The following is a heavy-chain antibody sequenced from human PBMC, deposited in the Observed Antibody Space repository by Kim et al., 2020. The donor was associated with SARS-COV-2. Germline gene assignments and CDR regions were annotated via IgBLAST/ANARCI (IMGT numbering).Heavy chain of an antibody. CDR1: GFTFSSYG. V-gene: IGHV3-7*01. D-gene: IGHD3-10*01. CDR3: ARGSAVWGVIREY. J-gene: IGHJ4*02. Sequence: GGSLRLSCAASGFTFSSYGMSWVRQAPGKGLEWVANISEDGGEKYYVDSVKGRFTISRDNAKNSLYLQMNSLRAEDTAVYYCARGSAVWGVIREYWGQGTLVTVSS. CDR2: ISEDGGEK.